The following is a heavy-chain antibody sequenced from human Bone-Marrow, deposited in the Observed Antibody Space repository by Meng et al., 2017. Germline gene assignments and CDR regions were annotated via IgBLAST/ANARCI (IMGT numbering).Heavy chain of an antibody. J-gene: IGHJ6*02. CDR1: GFTFSSYS. D-gene: IGHD3-10*01. V-gene: IGHV3-21*06. CDR2: ISSSSYI. Sequence: GGSLRLSCAASGFTFSSYSMNWVRQAPGKGLEWVSSISSSSYIYYADSVKGRFIISRDNARDTFYLQMKSLRADDTGVYFCARDSPGDETMDVWGQGTTVTVSS. CDR3: ARDSPGDETMDV.